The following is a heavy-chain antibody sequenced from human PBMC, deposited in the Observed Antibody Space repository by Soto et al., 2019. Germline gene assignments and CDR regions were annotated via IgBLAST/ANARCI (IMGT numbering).Heavy chain of an antibody. J-gene: IGHJ4*02. V-gene: IGHV3-30*03. D-gene: IGHD3-3*01. Sequence: QVQLVESGGGVVQPGRSLRLSCAASGFTFSSYGMHWVRQAPGKALEWVAVISYDGSNKYYADSVKGRFTISRDNSKNTLYLQMSSLRAEDTAVYYCATARYLHTPYYDFWSGYYDFDYWGQGTLVTVCS. CDR1: GFTFSSYG. CDR3: ATARYLHTPYYDFWSGYYDFDY. CDR2: ISYDGSNK.